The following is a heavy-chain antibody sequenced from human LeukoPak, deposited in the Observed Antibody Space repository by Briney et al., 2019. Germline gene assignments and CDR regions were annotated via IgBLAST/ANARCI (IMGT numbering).Heavy chain of an antibody. Sequence: GGSLRLSCAASGFTFSRYGMHWVRQTPDKGLEWVAVISLDGSNKYYAESLKGRFTISRYNSKNTLYLQVNSLRPDDTAVYYCAKDQTELAGTFDYWGQGTLVTVSS. CDR1: GFTFSRYG. V-gene: IGHV3-30*18. CDR3: AKDQTELAGTFDY. CDR2: ISLDGSNK. J-gene: IGHJ4*02. D-gene: IGHD6-19*01.